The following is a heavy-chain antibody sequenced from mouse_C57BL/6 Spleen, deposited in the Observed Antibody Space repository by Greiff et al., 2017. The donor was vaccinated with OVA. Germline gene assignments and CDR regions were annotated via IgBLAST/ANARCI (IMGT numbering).Heavy chain of an antibody. CDR3: ARYYDAMDY. Sequence: VKLMESGPELVKPGASVKISCKASGYAFSSSWMNWVKQRPGKGLEWIGRIYPGDGDTNYNGKFKGKATLTADKSSSTAYMQLSSLTSEDSAVYFCARYYDAMDYWGQGTSVTVSS. CDR1: GYAFSSSW. J-gene: IGHJ4*01. V-gene: IGHV1-82*01. D-gene: IGHD1-1*02. CDR2: IYPGDGDT.